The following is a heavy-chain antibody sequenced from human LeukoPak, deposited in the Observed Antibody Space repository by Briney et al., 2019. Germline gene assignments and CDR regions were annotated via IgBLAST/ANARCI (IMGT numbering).Heavy chain of an antibody. CDR2: ISYDGSNK. CDR1: GFTFSSYG. Sequence: GGSLRLSCVASGFTFSSYGMHWVRQAPGKGLEWVAVISYDGSNKYYADSVKGRFTISRDNSKNTLYLQMNSLRAEDTAVYYCAKESIAVAGGAFDIWGQGTMVTVSS. D-gene: IGHD6-19*01. V-gene: IGHV3-30*18. CDR3: AKESIAVAGGAFDI. J-gene: IGHJ3*02.